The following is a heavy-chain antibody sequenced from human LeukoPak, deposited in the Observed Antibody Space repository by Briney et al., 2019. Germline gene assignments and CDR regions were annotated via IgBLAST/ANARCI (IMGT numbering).Heavy chain of an antibody. CDR2: IYYSGST. J-gene: IGHJ5*02. V-gene: IGHV4-59*01. CDR3: ARDRVVAATNWFDP. CDR1: GGSISSYY. D-gene: IGHD2-15*01. Sequence: PSETLSLTCTVSGGSISSYYWSWIRQPPGKGLEWIGYIYYSGSTNYNPSLKSRVTISVDTSKNQFSLKLSSVTAADTAVYYCARDRVVAATNWFDPWGQGTLVTVSS.